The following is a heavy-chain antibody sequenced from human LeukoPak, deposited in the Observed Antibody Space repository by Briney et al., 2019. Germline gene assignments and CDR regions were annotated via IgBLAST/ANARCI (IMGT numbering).Heavy chain of an antibody. CDR1: GGSISSYY. D-gene: IGHD3-10*01. V-gene: IGHV4-59*01. CDR3: ARGELLTFFDY. CDR2: IYYSGST. J-gene: IGHJ4*02. Sequence: SETLSLTCTVSGGSISSYYWSWIRQPPGKGLEWIGYIYYSGSTNYNPSLKSRVTISVDTSKNQSSLKLSSVTAADTAVYYCARGELLTFFDYWGQGTLVTVSS.